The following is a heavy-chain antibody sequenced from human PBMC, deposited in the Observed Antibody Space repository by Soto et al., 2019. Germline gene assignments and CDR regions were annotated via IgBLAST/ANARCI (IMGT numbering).Heavy chain of an antibody. CDR3: ARHHDS. J-gene: IGHJ4*02. V-gene: IGHV4-59*08. Sequence: SETLSLTCTVSGGSISGYYWSWIRQPPGKGLEWIGYMYNTGSTVYNPSFKSRVTISVDTSKNQFSLKLSSVTAADTAVYYCARHHDSWGQGTLVTVSS. CDR2: MYNTGST. CDR1: GGSISGYY.